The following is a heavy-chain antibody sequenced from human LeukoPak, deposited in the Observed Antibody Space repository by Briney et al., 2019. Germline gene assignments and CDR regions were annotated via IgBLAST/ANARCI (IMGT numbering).Heavy chain of an antibody. CDR3: AELGITMIGGV. CDR2: IKSKSDGGTT. Sequence: GGSLRLSCAASGFTFSNAWMSWVRQAPGKGLEWVGRIKSKSDGGTTDYAAPVKGRFTISRDNAKNSLYLQMNSLRAEDTAVYYCAELGITMIGGVWGKGTTVTISS. J-gene: IGHJ6*04. V-gene: IGHV3-15*01. D-gene: IGHD3-10*02. CDR1: GFTFSNAW.